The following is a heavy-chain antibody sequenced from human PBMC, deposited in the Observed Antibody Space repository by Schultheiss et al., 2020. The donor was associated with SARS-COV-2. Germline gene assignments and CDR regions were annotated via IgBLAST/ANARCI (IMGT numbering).Heavy chain of an antibody. D-gene: IGHD4-17*01. CDR1: GFTFSDYY. CDR2: ISYDGSNK. J-gene: IGHJ3*02. CDR3: ARRGDYGDYDDAFDI. Sequence: GGSLRLSCAASGFTFSDYYMSWIRQAPGKGLEWVAVISYDGSNKYYADSVKGRFTISRDNSKNTLYLQMNSLRAEDTAVYYCARRGDYGDYDDAFDIWGQGTMVTVSS. V-gene: IGHV3-30-3*01.